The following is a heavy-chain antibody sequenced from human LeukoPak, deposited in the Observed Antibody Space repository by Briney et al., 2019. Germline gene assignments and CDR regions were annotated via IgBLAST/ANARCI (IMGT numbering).Heavy chain of an antibody. CDR3: AKGPVADSGYDLGGGYFDY. CDR1: GFTFDDYA. Sequence: PGRSLRLSCAASGFTFDDYAMHWVRQAPGKGLEWVSGISWNSGSIGYADSVKGRFTISRDNAKNSLYLQMNSLRAEDMALHYCAKGPVADSGYDLGGGYFDYWGQGTLVTVSS. J-gene: IGHJ4*02. CDR2: ISWNSGSI. D-gene: IGHD5-12*01. V-gene: IGHV3-9*03.